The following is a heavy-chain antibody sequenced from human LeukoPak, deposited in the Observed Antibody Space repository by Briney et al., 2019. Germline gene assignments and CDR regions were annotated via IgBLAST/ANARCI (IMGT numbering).Heavy chain of an antibody. CDR3: RSGGAAPGAFDN. D-gene: IGHD4/OR15-4a*01. Sequence: PGGSLRLSCAASGFTFRDYWMSWMRQAPGKGLEWVANIKYDGDEEYYVDSVKGRFIISRDNAKNSLYLQLNSLRVEDTAVYYCRSGGAAPGAFDNWGQGTLVTVSS. CDR2: IKYDGDEE. J-gene: IGHJ4*02. CDR1: GFTFRDYW. V-gene: IGHV3-7*01.